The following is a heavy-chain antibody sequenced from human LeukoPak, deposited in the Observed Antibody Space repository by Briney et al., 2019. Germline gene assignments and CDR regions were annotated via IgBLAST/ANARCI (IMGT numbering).Heavy chain of an antibody. J-gene: IGHJ6*03. D-gene: IGHD1-14*01. Sequence: PGGSLRLSCAASGFTFSSYSMNWVRQAPGEGLEWVSAISSSGDRTDYADSMKGRFTISRDNSKNTLYLQMNSLRAEDTAVYYCARDRNPRTYYYMDVWGKGTTVTVSS. CDR3: ARDRNPRTYYYMDV. V-gene: IGHV3-23*01. CDR2: ISSSGDRT. CDR1: GFTFSSYS.